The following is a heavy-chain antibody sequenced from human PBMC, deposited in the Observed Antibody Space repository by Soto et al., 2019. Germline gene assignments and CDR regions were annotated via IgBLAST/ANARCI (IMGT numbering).Heavy chain of an antibody. CDR1: GFTFDDYA. D-gene: IGHD4-17*01. Sequence: EVQLVESGGCLVQPGRSLRLSCAASGFTFDDYAMHWVRQPPGKGLEWVSSISWNSGNLGYADSVKGRFTISRDNAKNSLYLQMNSLRGEDTDLYSCAKGASTTVFAFNDYWGQGTLVTVSS. V-gene: IGHV3-9*01. CDR2: ISWNSGNL. CDR3: AKGASTTVFAFNDY. J-gene: IGHJ4*02.